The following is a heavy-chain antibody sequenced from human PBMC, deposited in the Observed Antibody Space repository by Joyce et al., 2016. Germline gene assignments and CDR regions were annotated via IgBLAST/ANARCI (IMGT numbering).Heavy chain of an antibody. CDR2: INKDGSST. CDR3: ARVDCTGGSCFSQGLDS. CDR1: EFSLTDYW. V-gene: IGHV3-74*03. Sequence: DVQLVESGGDLVQPGGSLRLSCEVSEFSLTDYWMHWVRQAAGKGLAWVSRINKDGSSTAYVDSVKGRFTVSRDNGKNTLYLQMNNLRGEDTAVYYCARVDCTGGSCFSQGLDSWGQGTLVTVSS. J-gene: IGHJ5*01. D-gene: IGHD2-8*02.